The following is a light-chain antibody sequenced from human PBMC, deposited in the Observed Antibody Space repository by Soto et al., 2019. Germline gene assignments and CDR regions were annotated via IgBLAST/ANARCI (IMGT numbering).Light chain of an antibody. CDR1: QSVSSS. Sequence: EIVMTQSPATLSVSPGERATLSCRASQSVSSSVGWYQQKPGRAPRLLIYGASTRATGIPARFSGSGSGTEFTLTISSLQSEDFALYYCQQYIDWPTTFGQGTKVEIK. V-gene: IGKV3-15*01. J-gene: IGKJ1*01. CDR3: QQYIDWPTT. CDR2: GAS.